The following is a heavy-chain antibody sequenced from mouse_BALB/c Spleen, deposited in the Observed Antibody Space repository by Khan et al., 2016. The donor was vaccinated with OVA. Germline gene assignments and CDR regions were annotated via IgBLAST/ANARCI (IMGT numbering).Heavy chain of an antibody. D-gene: IGHD1-1*01. J-gene: IGHJ2*01. CDR1: GYSITSGYA. CDR3: ARGNYYGYYFDY. CDR2: ISYSGVT. V-gene: IGHV3-2*02. Sequence: EVQLVESGPGLVKPSQSLSLTCTVTGYSITSGYAWNWIRQFPGNKLEWMGYISYSGVTSYTPSLQSRISITRDTSKNQSFLQLTSVTTEDTAAYYCARGNYYGYYFDYWGQGTTLTVSS.